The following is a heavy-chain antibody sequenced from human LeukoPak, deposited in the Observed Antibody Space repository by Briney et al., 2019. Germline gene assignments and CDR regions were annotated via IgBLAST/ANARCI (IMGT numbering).Heavy chain of an antibody. D-gene: IGHD3-3*01. CDR1: GDSISSGSYY. Sequence: ASQTLSLTCTVSGDSISSGSYYWSWIRQPAGKGLEWIGRMYTSGSTNYNPSLKSRVTISVDTSKNQFSLKLSSVTAADTAVYYCARDMDLSVWSGYPAMDVWGKGTTVTVSS. CDR2: MYTSGST. V-gene: IGHV4-61*02. J-gene: IGHJ6*04. CDR3: ARDMDLSVWSGYPAMDV.